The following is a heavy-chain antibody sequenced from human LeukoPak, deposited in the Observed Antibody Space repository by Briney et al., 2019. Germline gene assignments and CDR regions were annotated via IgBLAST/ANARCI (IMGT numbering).Heavy chain of an antibody. J-gene: IGHJ4*02. CDR1: GFTFSSYE. CDR3: ASSPYYGSGSYFSG. Sequence: GGSLRLSCAASGFTFSSYEMNWVRQAPGKGLEWVSYISSGSTIYYADSVKGRFTISRDNAKNSLYLQMNSLRAEDTAVYYCASSPYYGSGSYFSGWGQGTLVTVSS. D-gene: IGHD3-10*01. V-gene: IGHV3-48*03. CDR2: ISSGSTI.